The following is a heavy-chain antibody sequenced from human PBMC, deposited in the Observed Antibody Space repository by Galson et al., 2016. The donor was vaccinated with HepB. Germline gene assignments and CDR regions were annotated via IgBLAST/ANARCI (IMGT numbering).Heavy chain of an antibody. CDR3: AKAQGWLRLNFWYYFDY. CDR1: GFIFSTYA. CDR2: IRGSGGGI. J-gene: IGHJ4*02. Sequence: SLRLSCAGFGFIFSTYAMRWVRQAPGKGLEWVSGIRGSGGGIDYADSVKGRFTISRDNSKNTLYLQMNSLRAEDTAVYYCAKAQGWLRLNFWYYFDYWGQGTLVTVSS. V-gene: IGHV3-23*01. D-gene: IGHD5-12*01.